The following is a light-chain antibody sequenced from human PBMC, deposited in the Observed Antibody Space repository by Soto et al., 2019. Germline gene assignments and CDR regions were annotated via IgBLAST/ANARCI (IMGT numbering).Light chain of an antibody. CDR2: DVS. J-gene: IGLJ1*01. CDR3: LSFAISSTYV. Sequence: QSALTQPAPVSGSPGQSITISCTGTSSDVGAYNYVSWYQQHPGKAPKVMIYDVSNRPSGVSDRFSGSKSGNTASLTISGLQAEDEADYYCLSFAISSTYVFGTGTKVTV. V-gene: IGLV2-14*01. CDR1: SSDVGAYNY.